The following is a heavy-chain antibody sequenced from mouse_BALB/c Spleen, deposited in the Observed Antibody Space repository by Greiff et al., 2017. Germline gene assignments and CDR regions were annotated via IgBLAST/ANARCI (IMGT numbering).Heavy chain of an antibody. CDR3: ARGIITTAVEGFAY. CDR1: GFTFSDYY. Sequence: EVKVVESGGGLVKPGGSLKLSCAASGFTFSDYYMYWVRQTPEKRLEWVATISDGGSYTYYPDSVKGRFTISRDNAKNNLYLQMSSLKSEDTAMYYCARGIITTAVEGFAYWGQGTLVTVSA. CDR2: ISDGGSYT. J-gene: IGHJ3*01. D-gene: IGHD1-1*02. V-gene: IGHV5-4*02.